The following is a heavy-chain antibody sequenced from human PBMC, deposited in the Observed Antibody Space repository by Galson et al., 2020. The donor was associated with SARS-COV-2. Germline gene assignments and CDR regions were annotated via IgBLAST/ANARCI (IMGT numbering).Heavy chain of an antibody. V-gene: IGHV4-59*08. CDR2: VHYSGDT. J-gene: IGHJ4*02. CDR3: ARVDGAVPF. D-gene: IGHD6-19*01. Sequence: SETLSLTCSVSGVAIKNYYWGWIRQPPGRGLECIGSVHYSGDTRYNPFLKSRLTMSVDTSKNQFSLKLWSVTAADTAVYYCARVDGAVPFWGQGTLVIVSS. CDR1: GVAIKNYY.